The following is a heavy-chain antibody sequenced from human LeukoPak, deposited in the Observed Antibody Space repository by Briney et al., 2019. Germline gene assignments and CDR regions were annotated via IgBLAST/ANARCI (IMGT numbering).Heavy chain of an antibody. V-gene: IGHV3-23*01. CDR3: AKGRLVRGLIISHDY. CDR2: INWNGGGT. CDR1: GFTFKDYG. D-gene: IGHD3-10*01. J-gene: IGHJ4*02. Sequence: GGSLRLSCAATGFTFKDYGMHWVRQPPGKGLEWVSSINWNGGGTDYADSVKGRFTISRDNSKNTLYLQMNSLRAEDTAVYYCAKGRLVRGLIISHDYWGQGTLVTVSS.